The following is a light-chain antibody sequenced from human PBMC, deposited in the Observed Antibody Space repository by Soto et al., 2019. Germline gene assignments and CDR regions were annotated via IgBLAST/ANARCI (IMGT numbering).Light chain of an antibody. Sequence: EGVLTQSPGTLSLSAGERATLSCRASQSFGSSFLAWYQQKPGQAPRLLIYGASTRATGIPDRFSGSGSGADFTLTISRLEPEYFSVYYCQRYINSPPWTFCSEPEVDIK. CDR1: QSFGSSF. V-gene: IGKV3-20*01. CDR2: GAS. J-gene: IGKJ1*01. CDR3: QRYINSPPWT.